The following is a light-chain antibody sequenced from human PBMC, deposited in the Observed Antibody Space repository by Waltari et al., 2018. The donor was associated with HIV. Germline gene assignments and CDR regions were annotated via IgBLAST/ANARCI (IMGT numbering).Light chain of an antibody. V-gene: IGKV3-11*01. CDR1: QSVGSY. CDR3: QQRTNWPPYS. Sequence: EIVLTQSPATLSLSPGERATLSCRASQSVGSYLAWYQQKPGQAPRLLIYDASNRATGIPARFSGSGSGTDFTLTISSLEPEDFAVYYCQQRTNWPPYSFGQGTELEIK. CDR2: DAS. J-gene: IGKJ2*03.